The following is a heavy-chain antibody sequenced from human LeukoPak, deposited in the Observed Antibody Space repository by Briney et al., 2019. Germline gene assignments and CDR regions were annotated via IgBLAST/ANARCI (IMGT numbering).Heavy chain of an antibody. CDR1: GGSISSYY. V-gene: IGHV4-59*01. Sequence: PSETLSLTCTVSGGSISSYYWSWIRQPPGKGLEWIGYIYYSGGTNYNPSLKSRVTISVDTSKNQFSLKLSSVTAADTAVYYCARDRYSYGLFDYWGQGTLVTVSS. CDR2: IYYSGGT. J-gene: IGHJ4*02. D-gene: IGHD5-18*01. CDR3: ARDRYSYGLFDY.